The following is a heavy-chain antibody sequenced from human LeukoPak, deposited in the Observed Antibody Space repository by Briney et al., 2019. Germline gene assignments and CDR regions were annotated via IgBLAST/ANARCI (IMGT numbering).Heavy chain of an antibody. Sequence: SETLSLTCTVSGGSISSGDYYWRWVRQPPGKGLEWIGYIYYSGSNYYNPSLKSRVTISVDTSKNQFSLKLSSVTAADTAVYYCARVDTAMVPPDYWGQGTLVTVSS. CDR1: GGSISSGDYY. J-gene: IGHJ4*02. CDR2: IYYSGSN. CDR3: ARVDTAMVPPDY. V-gene: IGHV4-30-4*01. D-gene: IGHD5-18*01.